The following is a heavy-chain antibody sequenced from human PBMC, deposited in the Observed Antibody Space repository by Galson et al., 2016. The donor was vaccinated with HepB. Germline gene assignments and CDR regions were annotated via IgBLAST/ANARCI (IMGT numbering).Heavy chain of an antibody. Sequence: SLRLSCAASGFTFNIYAMTWVRQAPGKGLDWVSNISGGDTNYPGSVKGRFIVSRENDKNSLYLHMNSLRAGDTAVYYCTRGSYSSDWYRTSAYDFGMDVWGRGTPVTVSS. CDR1: GFTFNIYA. J-gene: IGHJ6*04. V-gene: IGHV3-23*01. CDR3: TRGSYSSDWYRTSAYDFGMDV. D-gene: IGHD6-19*01. CDR2: ISGGDT.